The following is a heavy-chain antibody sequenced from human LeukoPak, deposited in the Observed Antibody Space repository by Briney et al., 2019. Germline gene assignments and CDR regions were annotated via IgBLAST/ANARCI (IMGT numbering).Heavy chain of an antibody. V-gene: IGHV3-43*02. CDR2: ISGDGDRT. CDR3: AKDARLIHLWSIVYYYYYMDV. J-gene: IGHJ6*03. Sequence: PGGSPRLSWAASGFTFDGHAMHWVRQAPGKGLEWVAVISGDGDRTYYADSVKGRFTLSRDNSKNSLYLQLNSLRSEDTALYYCAKDARLIHLWSIVYYYYYMDVWGKGTAVTVSS. D-gene: IGHD5-18*01. CDR1: GFTFDGHA.